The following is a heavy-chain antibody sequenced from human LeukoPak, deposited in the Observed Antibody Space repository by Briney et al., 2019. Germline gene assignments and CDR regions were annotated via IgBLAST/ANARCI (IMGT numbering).Heavy chain of an antibody. CDR2: ISGSGCNK. V-gene: IGHV3-11*04. CDR3: ATSQSSVAGIIGD. J-gene: IGHJ4*02. CDR1: GFTFSDYF. D-gene: IGHD6-19*01. Sequence: PGGSLRLSCAASGFTFSDYFMTWIRQAPGKGLEWVSYISGSGCNKYYADSVKGRFTISRDNAKNSLYLQMNSLRVEDTAVYYCATSQSSVAGIIGDWGQGTLVTVSS.